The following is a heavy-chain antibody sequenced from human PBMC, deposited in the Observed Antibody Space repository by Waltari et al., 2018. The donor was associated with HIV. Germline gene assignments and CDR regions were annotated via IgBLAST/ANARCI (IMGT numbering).Heavy chain of an antibody. CDR2: ISSSSSYI. V-gene: IGHV3-21*01. J-gene: IGHJ6*02. D-gene: IGHD2-15*01. Sequence: EVQLVESGGGLVKPGGSLRLSCAASGFTFSSYSMNWVSQAPGKGLGWVSSISSSSSYIYYADSVKGRFTISRDNAKNSLYLQMNSLRAEDTAVYYCARNPSGYCSGGSCYVYYYGMDVWGQGTTVTVSS. CDR1: GFTFSSYS. CDR3: ARNPSGYCSGGSCYVYYYGMDV.